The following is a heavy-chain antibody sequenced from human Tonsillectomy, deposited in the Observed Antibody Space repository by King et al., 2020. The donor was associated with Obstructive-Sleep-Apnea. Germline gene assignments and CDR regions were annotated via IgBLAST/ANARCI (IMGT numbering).Heavy chain of an antibody. Sequence: VQLVESGGGLVQPGGSLRLSCAASGFSVSNNYMSWVRQAPGKGLEWVSVIYSGTSTYYADSVKCRFTISRHNSKNTLYLQMNSLRAEDTAVYYCASSDYASGWYFAGFVYWGLGTLVTVSS. D-gene: IGHD6-19*01. CDR2: IYSGTST. CDR3: ASSDYASGWYFAGFVY. CDR1: GFSVSNNY. J-gene: IGHJ4*02. V-gene: IGHV3-53*04.